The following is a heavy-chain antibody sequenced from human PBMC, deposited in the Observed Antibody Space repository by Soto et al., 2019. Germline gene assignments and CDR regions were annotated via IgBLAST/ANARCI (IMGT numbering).Heavy chain of an antibody. CDR3: AKPTTVTPYDY. Sequence: PGGSLRLSCAASGVTFCTYAMDGVRKAPGKGLEWVSAISGSGGSTYYADSVKGRFTISRDNSKDTMYLQMNSLREEDTAVYYCAKPTTVTPYDYWGRGPLATVSS. CDR2: ISGSGGST. J-gene: IGHJ4*02. V-gene: IGHV3-23*01. D-gene: IGHD4-4*01. CDR1: GVTFCTYA.